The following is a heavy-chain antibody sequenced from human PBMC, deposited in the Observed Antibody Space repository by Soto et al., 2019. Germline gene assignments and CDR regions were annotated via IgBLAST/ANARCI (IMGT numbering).Heavy chain of an antibody. CDR2: IKSKTDGGTT. D-gene: IGHD6-19*01. J-gene: IGHJ6*02. Sequence: WSLRLSCAASGFTFSNAWMSWVRQAPLKGLEWVGRIKSKTDGGTTDYAAPVKGRFTISRDDSKNTLYLQMNSLKTEDTAVYYCTTAYSSGWRYYYYGMDVWGQGTTVTVSS. V-gene: IGHV3-15*01. CDR3: TTAYSSGWRYYYYGMDV. CDR1: GFTFSNAW.